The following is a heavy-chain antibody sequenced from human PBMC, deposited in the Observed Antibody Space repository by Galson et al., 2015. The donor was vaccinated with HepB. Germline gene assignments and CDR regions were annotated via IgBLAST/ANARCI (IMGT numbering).Heavy chain of an antibody. V-gene: IGHV1-46*01. CDR2: INPSGGST. Sequence: SVKVSCKAFGYTFTYFHIHWVRQAPGQGLEWMGMINPSGGSTTYAQRFQGRVTMTRDTSTSTIYMELSSLKSEDTAVYYCARDRYDFGPPVYYYYYMDVWGKGTTVSVSS. CDR1: GYTFTYFH. D-gene: IGHD3-3*01. J-gene: IGHJ6*03. CDR3: ARDRYDFGPPVYYYYYMDV.